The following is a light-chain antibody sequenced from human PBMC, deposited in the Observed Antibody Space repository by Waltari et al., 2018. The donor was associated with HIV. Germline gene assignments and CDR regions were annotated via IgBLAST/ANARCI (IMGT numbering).Light chain of an antibody. CDR2: GAS. Sequence: EIVLTQSPDTLSVSPGQSATLSCRASQSIRASQLAWYQQKPGQGPRLVIYGASTRATGIPDRFSGSGSGTDFALTISRLEPEDSAVFYCQQYGRSPITFGLGTRLEIK. V-gene: IGKV3-20*01. J-gene: IGKJ5*01. CDR3: QQYGRSPIT. CDR1: QSIRASQ.